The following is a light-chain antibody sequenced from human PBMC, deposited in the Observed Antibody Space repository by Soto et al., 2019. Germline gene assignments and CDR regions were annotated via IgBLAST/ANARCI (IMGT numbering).Light chain of an antibody. CDR2: DAS. CDR3: QQYGSSPT. V-gene: IGKV3-20*01. CDR1: QSVSSTS. Sequence: VLTQSPYTLSLSPGERATLSCRASQSVSSTSLAWYQQRPGQAPRLLIYDASRRATGIPDRFGGSGYGTDFTLTISRLEPEDFAVYFCQQYGSSPTFGPGTKVDIK. J-gene: IGKJ3*01.